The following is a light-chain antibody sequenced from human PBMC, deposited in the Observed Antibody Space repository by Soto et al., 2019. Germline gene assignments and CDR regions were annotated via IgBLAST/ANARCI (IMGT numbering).Light chain of an antibody. CDR1: QSVTSN. J-gene: IGKJ2*01. Sequence: EIVMTQSPVPLSVSPGGRATLSCRASQSVTSNLAWYQQKPGRAPRLLIYGASTRATGIPARFSGSGSGTEFTLTISNLQSEDFALYYCQHYFNWPYTFGQGTKVDIK. CDR2: GAS. CDR3: QHYFNWPYT. V-gene: IGKV3-15*01.